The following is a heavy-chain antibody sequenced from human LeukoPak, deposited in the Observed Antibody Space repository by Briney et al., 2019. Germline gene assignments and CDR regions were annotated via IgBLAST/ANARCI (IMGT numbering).Heavy chain of an antibody. V-gene: IGHV4-59*01. CDR2: IYYSGST. D-gene: IGHD3-22*01. CDR1: GGSISSYY. J-gene: IGHJ4*02. Sequence: PSVALSLTCTVSGGSISSYYWSWIRQPPGKGREWIGYIYYSGSTNYNPSLKSRVTISVDTSKNQFSLKLSSVTAADTAVYYCNAYYYDSSGYYPFDYWGQGTLVTVSS. CDR3: NAYYYDSSGYYPFDY.